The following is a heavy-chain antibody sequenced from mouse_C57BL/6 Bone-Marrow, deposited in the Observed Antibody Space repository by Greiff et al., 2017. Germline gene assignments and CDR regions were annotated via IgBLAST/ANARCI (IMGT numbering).Heavy chain of an antibody. V-gene: IGHV1-72*01. CDR3: ARRDYGSSSSFDY. Sequence: QVQLQQPGAELVKPGASVKLSCKASGYTFTSYWMHWVKQRPGRGLEWIGRIEPNSGGTKYNEKFKSKATLTVDKPSSTAYMQLSSLTSEDSAVYYCARRDYGSSSSFDYWGQGTTLTVSS. D-gene: IGHD1-1*01. CDR1: GYTFTSYW. J-gene: IGHJ2*01. CDR2: IEPNSGGT.